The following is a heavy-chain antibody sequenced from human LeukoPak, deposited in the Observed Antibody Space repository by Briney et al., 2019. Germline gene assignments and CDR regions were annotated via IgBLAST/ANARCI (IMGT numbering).Heavy chain of an antibody. CDR2: INTNTGNP. CDR1: GYTFTSYA. V-gene: IGHV7-4-1*02. D-gene: IGHD3-10*01. Sequence: ASVKVSCKASGYTFTSYAMNWVRQAPGQGLEWMGWINTNTGNPTYAQGFTGRFVFSLDTSVSTAYLQVSSLKAEDTAVYYCARAGWFGELLPQDYWGQGTLVTVSS. J-gene: IGHJ4*02. CDR3: ARAGWFGELLPQDY.